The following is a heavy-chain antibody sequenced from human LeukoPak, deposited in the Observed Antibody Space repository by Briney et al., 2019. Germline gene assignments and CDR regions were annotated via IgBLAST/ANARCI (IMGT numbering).Heavy chain of an antibody. CDR3: AREEGGYYDH. CDR1: GFTVSSNY. CDR2: ISSGGST. V-gene: IGHV3-66*01. D-gene: IGHD3-16*01. J-gene: IGHJ4*02. Sequence: PGGSLRLSCAASGFTVSSNYMSWVRQAPGKGLEWVSVISSGGSTYYADSVKDRFTISRDNSKNTLYLQMNSLRAEDTAIYYCAREEGGYYDHWGQGTLVTVSS.